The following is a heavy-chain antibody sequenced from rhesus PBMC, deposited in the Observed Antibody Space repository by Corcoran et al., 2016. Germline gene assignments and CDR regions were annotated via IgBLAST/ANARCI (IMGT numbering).Heavy chain of an antibody. V-gene: IGHV6-1*01. Sequence: QVQLQESGPGLVKPSQTLSLTCAISGDSVSSNSATWNWIRQSPSIGLEGVERNYTRTKGITKNTPLFQNRITFTPATSKNQFSRRRNPVTPEDMALYDWARRYGAAGNLAYWGQGVLATVSS. CDR1: GDSVSSNSAT. J-gene: IGHJ4*01. D-gene: IGHD6-31*01. CDR3: ARRYGAAGNLAY. CDR2: NYTRTKGIT.